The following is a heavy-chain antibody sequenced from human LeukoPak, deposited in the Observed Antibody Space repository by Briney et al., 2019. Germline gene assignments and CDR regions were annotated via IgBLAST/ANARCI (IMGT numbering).Heavy chain of an antibody. Sequence: NPSGTLSLTCAVSGGSISSSNWWSWVRQPPGKGLEWIGYIYYSGSTNYNPSLKSRVTISVETSKNEFSLKLRSVTAADTAVYYCARESGGFDYWGQGTLVTVSS. CDR3: ARESGGFDY. J-gene: IGHJ4*02. V-gene: IGHV4-4*02. CDR2: IYYSGST. CDR1: GGSISSSNW. D-gene: IGHD4-23*01.